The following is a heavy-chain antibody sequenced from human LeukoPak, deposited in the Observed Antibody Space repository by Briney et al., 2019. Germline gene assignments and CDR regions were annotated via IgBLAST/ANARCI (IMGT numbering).Heavy chain of an antibody. J-gene: IGHJ4*02. CDR2: ITTSGGNT. CDR1: GFTFANYA. D-gene: IGHD2-21*02. CDR3: AKRLGDDWYGDY. V-gene: IGHV3-23*01. Sequence: GGSLRLSCAASGFTFANYAMSWVRQAPGKGLKWVSAITTSGGNTYYADSVKGRFTISRDNSKNTLYLQMNSLRAEDTALYYCAKRLGDDWYGDYWGQGTLVTVSS.